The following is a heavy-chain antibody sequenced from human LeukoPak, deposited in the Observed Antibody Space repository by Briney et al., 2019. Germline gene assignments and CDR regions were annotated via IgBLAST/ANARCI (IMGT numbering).Heavy chain of an antibody. CDR1: GGSISRYY. V-gene: IGHV4-59*01. Sequence: SETLSLTCTVSGGSISRYYWTWIRQPPGKGLEWIGYVDHTGSTNFNPSLNGRVSISRDTTNNLFSLRLRSVTAADTAVYFCARGRVSSSTWYSTYYYYFYMDVWGKGTTVTVSS. CDR3: ARGRVSSSTWYSTYYYYFYMDV. J-gene: IGHJ6*03. CDR2: VDHTGST. D-gene: IGHD1-1*01.